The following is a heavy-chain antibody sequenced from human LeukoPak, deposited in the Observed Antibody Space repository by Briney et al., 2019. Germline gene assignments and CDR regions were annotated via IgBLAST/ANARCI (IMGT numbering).Heavy chain of an antibody. V-gene: IGHV4-59*01. Sequence: PSETLSLTCTVSGGSISSYYWSWIRQPPGKGLEWIGYMYYSGSTNFNPSLKSRATISVDTSKNQFSLKLSSVAAADTAVYYCARGPYGGPFDSWGQGTLVTVSS. J-gene: IGHJ4*02. CDR2: MYYSGST. CDR1: GGSISSYY. CDR3: ARGPYGGPFDS. D-gene: IGHD4-23*01.